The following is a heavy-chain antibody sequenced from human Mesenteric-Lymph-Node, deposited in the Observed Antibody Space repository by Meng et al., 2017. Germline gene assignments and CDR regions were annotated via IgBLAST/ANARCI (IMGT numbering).Heavy chain of an antibody. D-gene: IGHD5-18*01. CDR2: ISSSGSTI. V-gene: IGHV3-48*03. J-gene: IGHJ4*02. CDR3: ARGDINVDTAMVTGDY. CDR1: GFTFSSYA. Sequence: GGSLRLSCAASGFTFSSYAMSWVRQAPGKGLEWVSYISSSGSTIYYADSVKGRFTISRDNAKNSLYLQMNSLRAEDTAVYYRARGDINVDTAMVTGDYWGQGTLVTVSS.